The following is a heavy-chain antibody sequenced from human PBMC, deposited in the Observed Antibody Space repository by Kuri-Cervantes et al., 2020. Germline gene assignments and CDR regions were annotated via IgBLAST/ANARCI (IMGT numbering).Heavy chain of an antibody. Sequence: GGSLRLSCAASGFTFSSYAMHWVRQVPGKGLEWVSRINSDGSSTSYADSVKGRFTISRDNAKNTLYLQMNSLRAEDTAVYYCARPPAAAISFDYWGQGTLVTVSS. CDR3: ARPPAAAISFDY. CDR1: GFTFSSYA. J-gene: IGHJ4*02. CDR2: INSDGSST. D-gene: IGHD2-2*01. V-gene: IGHV3-74*01.